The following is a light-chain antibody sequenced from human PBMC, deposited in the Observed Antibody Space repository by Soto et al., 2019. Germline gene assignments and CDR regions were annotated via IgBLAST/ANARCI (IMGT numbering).Light chain of an antibody. CDR2: EVS. J-gene: IGLJ3*02. V-gene: IGLV2-14*01. Sequence: QSALTQPASVSGSPGQSITISCTGTSSDVGGYNYVSWYQQHPGKAPKLMIYEVSNRPSGVSNRFSGSKSGNTASLTISGLQAEDEADYSCSSYTSSSNWVFGGGTKVTVL. CDR3: SSYTSSSNWV. CDR1: SSDVGGYNY.